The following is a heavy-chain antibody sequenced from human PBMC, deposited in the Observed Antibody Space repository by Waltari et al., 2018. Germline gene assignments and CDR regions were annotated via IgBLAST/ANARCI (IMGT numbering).Heavy chain of an antibody. D-gene: IGHD3-3*01. CDR3: VGQLLEWLDS. CDR2: ISSSGSTI. V-gene: IGHV3-48*03. J-gene: IGHJ4*02. Sequence: EVQLVESGGGLVQPGGSLRLSCAASGFTFRSYDMNWVRQGPGKGLEWVSIISSSGSTIYYADSVKGRFTSSRDNAENSLYLQINSLRAEDTAIYYCVGQLLEWLDSWGQGTLVTVSS. CDR1: GFTFRSYD.